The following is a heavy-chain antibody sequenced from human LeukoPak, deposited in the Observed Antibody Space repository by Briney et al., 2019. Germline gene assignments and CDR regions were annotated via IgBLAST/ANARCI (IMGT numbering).Heavy chain of an antibody. Sequence: GGSLRLSCAASEFTFSRYSMNWVRQAPGGGLEWVSAISGSGGSTYYADSVKGRFTISRDNSKNTLYLQMNSLRAEDTAVYYCAELGYCSSTSCYNLGLDYWGQGTLVTV. CDR3: AELGYCSSTSCYNLGLDY. V-gene: IGHV3-23*01. CDR2: ISGSGGST. D-gene: IGHD2-2*02. CDR1: EFTFSRYS. J-gene: IGHJ4*02.